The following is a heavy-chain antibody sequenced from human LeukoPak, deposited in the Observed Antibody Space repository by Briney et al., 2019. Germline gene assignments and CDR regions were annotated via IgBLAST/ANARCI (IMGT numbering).Heavy chain of an antibody. J-gene: IGHJ4*02. Sequence: SETLSLTCAVYGGSFSDYYWTWIRQSPGKGQEWIGEINHSGRTNYNPSLESRVTISLDTSKNQFSLKLNSVTGADTAVYYCAKYGPGSGSYSTSWYFHQWGQGTLVTVSS. V-gene: IGHV4-34*01. D-gene: IGHD1-26*01. CDR2: INHSGRT. CDR1: GGSFSDYY. CDR3: AKYGPGSGSYSTSWYFHQ.